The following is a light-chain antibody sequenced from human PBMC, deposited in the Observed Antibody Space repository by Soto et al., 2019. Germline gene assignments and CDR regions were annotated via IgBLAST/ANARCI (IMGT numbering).Light chain of an antibody. CDR3: AAHAGGNNWL. Sequence: QSALTQPPSASGSPGQSLTISCKGSNRDVGAYKYVSWYQQRPGTAPKMIIFEVDKRPSGVPNRFSGSRSGDKASLTVSGLQTEDEGLYYFAAHAGGNNWLFGGGTTLTVL. V-gene: IGLV2-8*01. CDR2: EVD. CDR1: NRDVGAYKY. J-gene: IGLJ3*02.